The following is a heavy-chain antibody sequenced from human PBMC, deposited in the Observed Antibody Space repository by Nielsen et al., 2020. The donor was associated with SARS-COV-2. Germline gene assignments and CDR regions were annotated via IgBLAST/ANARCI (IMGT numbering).Heavy chain of an antibody. D-gene: IGHD2-15*01. Sequence: GGSLRLSCAASGFTFDDYAMHWVRQAPGKGLEWVSGISWNSGSIDYADSVKGRFTISRDNAKNSLYLQMNSLRAEDTALYYCAKDMSSVYCSGGSCYSPTFYYYGMDVWGQGTTVTVSS. CDR1: GFTFDDYA. J-gene: IGHJ6*02. CDR3: AKDMSSVYCSGGSCYSPTFYYYGMDV. V-gene: IGHV3-9*01. CDR2: ISWNSGSI.